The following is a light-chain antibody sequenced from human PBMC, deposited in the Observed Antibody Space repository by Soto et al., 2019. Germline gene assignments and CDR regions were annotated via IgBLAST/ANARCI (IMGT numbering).Light chain of an antibody. Sequence: EIVMTQSPATLSVSPGEGATLSCRASHGIGTALAWYQQKPGQTPRLLMYGASIRATGVPARFSGSASGTEFTLTITSLQSEDFALYYCQHYSYWPLTFGGGIKVE. CDR2: GAS. J-gene: IGKJ4*01. V-gene: IGKV3-15*01. CDR3: QHYSYWPLT. CDR1: HGIGTA.